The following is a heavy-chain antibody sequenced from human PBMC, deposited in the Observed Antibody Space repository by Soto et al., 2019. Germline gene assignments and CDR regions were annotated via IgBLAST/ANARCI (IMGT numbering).Heavy chain of an antibody. CDR1: GGTFSSYA. Sequence: SVKVSCKASGGTFSSYAISWVRQAPGQGLEWMGGIIPIFGTANYAQKFQGRVTITADESTSTAYMELSSLRSEDTAVYYCARGRSWFNWFDPWGQGTLVTVSS. CDR3: ARGRSWFNWFDP. V-gene: IGHV1-69*13. D-gene: IGHD3-22*01. J-gene: IGHJ5*02. CDR2: IIPIFGTA.